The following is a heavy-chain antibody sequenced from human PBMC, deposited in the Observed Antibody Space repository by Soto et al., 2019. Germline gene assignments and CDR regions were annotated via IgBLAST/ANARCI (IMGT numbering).Heavy chain of an antibody. D-gene: IGHD2-21*01. V-gene: IGHV1-2*02. Sequence: GASVKVSCKASGYTFTDYYIHWVRRAPGQGLEWMGWINPNTGGTFSSQKFQGRVTMTGDTSINTAYLELSGLRSEDTAEYFCARDVLAVIAATPGGYWGQGTLVTVSS. J-gene: IGHJ4*02. CDR2: INPNTGGT. CDR3: ARDVLAVIAATPGGY. CDR1: GYTFTDYY.